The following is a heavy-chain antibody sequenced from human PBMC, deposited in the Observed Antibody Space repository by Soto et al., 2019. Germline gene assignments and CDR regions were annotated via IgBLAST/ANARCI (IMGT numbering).Heavy chain of an antibody. J-gene: IGHJ4*02. CDR3: AKVGLSSSSQGYYFDY. D-gene: IGHD6-6*01. CDR2: ISGSGGST. CDR1: GFTFSSYA. Sequence: GGSLRLSCAASGFTFSSYAMSWVRQAPGKGLEWASAISGSGGSTYYADSVKGRFTISRDNSKNTLYLQMNSLRAEDTAVYYCAKVGLSSSSQGYYFDYWGQGTLVTVSS. V-gene: IGHV3-23*01.